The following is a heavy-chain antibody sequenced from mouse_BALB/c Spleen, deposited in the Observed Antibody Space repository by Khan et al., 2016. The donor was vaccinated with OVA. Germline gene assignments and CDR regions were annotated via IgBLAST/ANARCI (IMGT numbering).Heavy chain of an antibody. D-gene: IGHD1-1*01. V-gene: IGHV5-6-4*01. CDR1: GFSFSSYS. CDR2: IRSGGSYN. Sequence: EVQLVESGGGLVRPGGSLKLSCAASGFSFSSYSMSWVRQTPERRLEWVATIRSGGSYNYYPDSVKGRFTISRDNAKNTLYLQMSSLKSEDTAMYYCTRDRGYYCSSPYVNYWGQGTTLTVSS. J-gene: IGHJ2*01. CDR3: TRDRGYYCSSPYVNY.